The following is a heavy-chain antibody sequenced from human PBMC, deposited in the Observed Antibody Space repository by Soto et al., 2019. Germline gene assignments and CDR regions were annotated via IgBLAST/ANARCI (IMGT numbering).Heavy chain of an antibody. CDR2: ISSSSSYI. J-gene: IGHJ4*02. Sequence: GGSLRLSCAASGCTFSSYSMNWVRQAPGKGLEWVSSISSSSSYIYYADSVKGRFTISRDNAKNSLYLQMNSLKTEDTAVYYCASGGPAAMAPSFDYWGQGTLVTVSS. D-gene: IGHD2-2*01. CDR3: ASGGPAAMAPSFDY. V-gene: IGHV3-21*04. CDR1: GCTFSSYS.